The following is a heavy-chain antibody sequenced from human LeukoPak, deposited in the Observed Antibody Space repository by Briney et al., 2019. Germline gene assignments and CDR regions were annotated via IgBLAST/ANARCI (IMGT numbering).Heavy chain of an antibody. CDR1: GFTFRSYD. V-gene: IGHV3-13*04. CDR3: ARDGCRGGSCTNWYYGLDV. Sequence: PGGSLRLSCAASGFTFRSYDMHWVRQPTGKGLEWVSGINIAGDTYYPGSVKGRFTISRKNAKNSLYLQMNSLRAGDTAVYYCARDGCRGGSCTNWYYGLDVWGQGTTVTVSS. J-gene: IGHJ6*02. D-gene: IGHD2-15*01. CDR2: INIAGDT.